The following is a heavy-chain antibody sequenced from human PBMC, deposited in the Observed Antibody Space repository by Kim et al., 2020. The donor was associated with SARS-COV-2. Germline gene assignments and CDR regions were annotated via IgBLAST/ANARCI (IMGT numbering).Heavy chain of an antibody. D-gene: IGHD3-3*01. Sequence: GGSLRLSCAASGFTFSSYEMNWVRQAPGKGLEWVSYISSSGSTIHYADSVQGRLTISRDNAKNSLYLQMNSLRAEDTAVYYCASGDDFWSGYHFDYWGQGTLVTVSS. CDR3: ASGDDFWSGYHFDY. CDR1: GFTFSSYE. CDR2: ISSSGSTI. J-gene: IGHJ4*02. V-gene: IGHV3-48*03.